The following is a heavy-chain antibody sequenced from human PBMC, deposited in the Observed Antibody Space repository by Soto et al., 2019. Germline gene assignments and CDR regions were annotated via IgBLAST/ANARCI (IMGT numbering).Heavy chain of an antibody. V-gene: IGHV3-13*01. CDR2: IGTAGDT. D-gene: IGHD3-22*01. Sequence: GGSLRLSCAASGFTFSSYDMHWVRQATGKGLEWVSAIGTAGDTYYPGSVKGRFTISRENAKNSLYLQMNSLRAGDTAVYYCARALCFYYDSSGYYYFLYYFDYWGQGTLVTVPQ. CDR3: ARALCFYYDSSGYYYFLYYFDY. J-gene: IGHJ4*02. CDR1: GFTFSSYD.